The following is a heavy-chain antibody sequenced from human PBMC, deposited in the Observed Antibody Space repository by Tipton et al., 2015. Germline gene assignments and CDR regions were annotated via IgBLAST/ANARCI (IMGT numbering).Heavy chain of an antibody. D-gene: IGHD3-10*01. CDR1: GYNFTSYW. J-gene: IGHJ5*02. CDR2: IYPGDSDT. CDR3: ARHGTELLWFGFFDP. Sequence: VQLVQSGAEVKKPGESLKISCKASGYNFTSYWIGWVRQMPGKGLEWMGIIYPGDSDTRYSPSFQGQVTISADKSISTAYLQWSSLKASDTAMYYCARHGTELLWFGFFDPWGQGTLVSVSS. V-gene: IGHV5-51*01.